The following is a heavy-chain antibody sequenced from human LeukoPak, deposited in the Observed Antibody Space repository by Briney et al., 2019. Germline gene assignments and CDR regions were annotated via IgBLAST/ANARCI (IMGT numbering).Heavy chain of an antibody. CDR3: AGGGYTSALS. V-gene: IGHV3-74*01. D-gene: IGHD5-18*01. CDR2: INRDGSST. J-gene: IGHJ5*02. CDR1: GYSFTSYW. Sequence: GESLKISCKGSGYSFTSYWMHWVRQAPGKGLVWVSRINRDGSSTSYADSVKRRFTISRDNTKNTLHLQMNSLRAEDTAVYYCAGGGYTSALSWGQGDLGTVSS.